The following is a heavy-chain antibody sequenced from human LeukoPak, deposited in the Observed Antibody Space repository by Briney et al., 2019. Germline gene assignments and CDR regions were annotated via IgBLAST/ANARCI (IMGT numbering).Heavy chain of an antibody. CDR1: GYTFTSYY. Sequence: ASVKVSCKASGYTFTSYYMHWVRQAPGQGLKWMGIINPSGGSTSYAQKFQGRVTMARDTSTSTVYMELSSLRSEDTAVYYCASNPRRATVVEYYFDYWGQGTLVTVSS. D-gene: IGHD4-23*01. V-gene: IGHV1-46*01. J-gene: IGHJ4*02. CDR2: INPSGGST. CDR3: ASNPRRATVVEYYFDY.